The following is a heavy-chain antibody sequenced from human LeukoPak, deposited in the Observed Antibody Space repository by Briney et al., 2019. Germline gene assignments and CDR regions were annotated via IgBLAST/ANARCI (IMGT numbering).Heavy chain of an antibody. CDR2: ISAYNGNT. Sequence: GASVNVSCKASGYTFTSYGISWVRQAPGQGLEWMGWISAYNGNTNYAQKLQGRVTMTTDTSTSTAYMELRSLRSDDTAVYYCARAGSKDFWSGYYPEMGAFDIWGQGTMVTVSS. D-gene: IGHD3-3*01. CDR3: ARAGSKDFWSGYYPEMGAFDI. V-gene: IGHV1-18*01. CDR1: GYTFTSYG. J-gene: IGHJ3*02.